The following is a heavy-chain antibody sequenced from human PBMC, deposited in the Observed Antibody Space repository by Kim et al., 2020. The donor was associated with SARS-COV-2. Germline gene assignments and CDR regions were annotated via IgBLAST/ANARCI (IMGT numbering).Heavy chain of an antibody. V-gene: IGHV3-23*01. CDR3: ATFRSGGSRHDY. Sequence: GGSLRLSCAASGFTFSSYAMSWVRQAPGKGLEWVSAISGSGGSTYYADSVKGRFTISRDNSKNTLYLQMNSLRAEDTAVYYCATFRSGGSRHDYWGQGTLVTVSS. CDR2: ISGSGGST. CDR1: GFTFSSYA. D-gene: IGHD2-15*01. J-gene: IGHJ4*02.